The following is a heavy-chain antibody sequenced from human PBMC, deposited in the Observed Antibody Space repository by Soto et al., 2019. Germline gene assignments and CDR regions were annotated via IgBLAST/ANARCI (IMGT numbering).Heavy chain of an antibody. Sequence: SETLSLTCTVSGGSIRSYYWSWIRQPPGKGLEWIGYIYYSGSTNYNPSLKSRVTISVDTSKNQFSLKLSSVTAADTAVYYCAGRYGSAIDYWGQGTLVTVSS. CDR1: GGSIRSYY. CDR2: IYYSGST. CDR3: AGRYGSAIDY. D-gene: IGHD1-26*01. V-gene: IGHV4-59*08. J-gene: IGHJ4*02.